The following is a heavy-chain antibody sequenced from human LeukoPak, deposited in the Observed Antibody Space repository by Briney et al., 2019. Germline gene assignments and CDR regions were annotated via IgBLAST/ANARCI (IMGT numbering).Heavy chain of an antibody. CDR1: RFTFTSYW. V-gene: IGHV3-7*04. Sequence: GGSLRLSCAASRFTFTSYWMSWVRQAPGKGLEWVANIKQDGSEKYYVDSVKGRFTISRGNAKNSLYLQMNSLRAEDTAVYYCARGTIAAAGYYYFDYWGQGTQVTVSS. D-gene: IGHD6-13*01. CDR2: IKQDGSEK. J-gene: IGHJ4*02. CDR3: ARGTIAAAGYYYFDY.